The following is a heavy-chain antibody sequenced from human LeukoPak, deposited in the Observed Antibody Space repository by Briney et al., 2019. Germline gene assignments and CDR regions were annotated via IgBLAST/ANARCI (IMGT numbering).Heavy chain of an antibody. CDR3: ARARVPQIPGNYYYYMDV. D-gene: IGHD3-10*01. CDR1: GGSISSYY. J-gene: IGHJ6*03. Sequence: SETLSLTCTVSGGSISSYYWSWIRQPPGKGLEWIGYIYYSGSTNYNPSLKSRVTISVDTSKNQFSLKLTSMTAADTAVYYCARARVPQIPGNYYYYMDVWGKGTTVTVSS. CDR2: IYYSGST. V-gene: IGHV4-59*01.